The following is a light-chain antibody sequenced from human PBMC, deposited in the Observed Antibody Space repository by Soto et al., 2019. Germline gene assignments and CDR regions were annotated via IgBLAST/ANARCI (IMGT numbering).Light chain of an antibody. V-gene: IGLV2-23*02. Sequence: QSALTQPASVSGSPGQSITISCTGTSSDVGSYSLVSWYQQHPGKAPKLMIYEVSKRPSGVSNRFSASKSGNTASLTISGLQAEDEADYYCCSYAGSTNLYVFGSGTKVTVL. CDR3: CSYAGSTNLYV. CDR2: EVS. CDR1: SSDVGSYSL. J-gene: IGLJ1*01.